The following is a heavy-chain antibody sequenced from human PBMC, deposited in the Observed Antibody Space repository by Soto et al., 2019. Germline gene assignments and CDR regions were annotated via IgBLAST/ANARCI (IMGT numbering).Heavy chain of an antibody. CDR1: GGSISSGGYS. V-gene: IGHV4-30-2*01. CDR3: ARGVLLPDY. D-gene: IGHD3-3*01. Sequence: QLQLQESGSGLVKPSQTLSLTCAVSGGSISSGGYSWSWIRQPPGKGLEWIGYISHSGSTYYSPSRKXRXTFXVARAKHQFSLKLYAVTAADTAVYHRARGVLLPDYWGQGTLVTVSS. J-gene: IGHJ4*02. CDR2: ISHSGST.